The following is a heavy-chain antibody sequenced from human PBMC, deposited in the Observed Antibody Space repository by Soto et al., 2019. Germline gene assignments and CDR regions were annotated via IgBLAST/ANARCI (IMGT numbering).Heavy chain of an antibody. CDR3: ASSPMVRGVP. J-gene: IGHJ4*02. V-gene: IGHV3-74*01. CDR2: INSDGSST. Sequence: GGSLRLSCAASGFTFSSYYMHWVRQAPGKGLVWVSRINSDGSSTSYADSVKGRFTISRDNAKNTLYLQMNSLRAEDTAVYYCASSPMVRGVPWARGTLVPVSA. CDR1: GFTFSSYY. D-gene: IGHD3-10*01.